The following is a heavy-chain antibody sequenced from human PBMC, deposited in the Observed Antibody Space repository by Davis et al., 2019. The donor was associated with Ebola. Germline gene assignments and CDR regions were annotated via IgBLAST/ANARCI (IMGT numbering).Heavy chain of an antibody. Sequence: PGGSLRLSCAASGFTFSSYAMHWVRQAPGKGLEWVAVISYDGSNKYYADSVKGRFTISRDNSKNTLYLQMNSLRAEDTAVYYCARAASSSWYGLNSRYYYYGMDVWGQGTTVTVSS. V-gene: IGHV3-30-3*01. D-gene: IGHD6-13*01. CDR3: ARAASSSWYGLNSRYYYYGMDV. CDR2: ISYDGSNK. CDR1: GFTFSSYA. J-gene: IGHJ6*02.